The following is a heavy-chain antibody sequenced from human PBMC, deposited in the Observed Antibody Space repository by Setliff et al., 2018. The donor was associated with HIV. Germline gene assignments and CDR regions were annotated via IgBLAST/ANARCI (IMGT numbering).Heavy chain of an antibody. Sequence: SETLSLTCKVSGGSISSYYWSWIRQPPGKGLEWIGYVYYSGSTNYNPSLKSRVTISVDTSKNQFSLKLNSVTAADTAMYYCARVVDADYLDYWGQGTPVTVSS. J-gene: IGHJ4*02. D-gene: IGHD2-15*01. V-gene: IGHV4-59*08. CDR2: VYYSGST. CDR1: GGSISSYY. CDR3: ARVVDADYLDY.